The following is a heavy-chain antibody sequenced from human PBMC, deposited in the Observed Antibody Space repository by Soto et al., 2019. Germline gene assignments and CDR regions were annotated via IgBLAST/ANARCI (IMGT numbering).Heavy chain of an antibody. CDR1: GLTFSSYK. J-gene: IGHJ2*01. CDR2: ISSSGTTK. Sequence: EVQLVESGGGLVQPGGSLRLSCAASGLTFSSYKMNWVRQAPGKGLEWVADISSSGTTKYYADSVKGRFTISRDNAKKSLYLQINSLRAEDTAVYYFATDPTGDRWYFDLWGRGTLVTVSS. CDR3: ATDPTGDRWYFDL. V-gene: IGHV3-48*03. D-gene: IGHD7-27*01.